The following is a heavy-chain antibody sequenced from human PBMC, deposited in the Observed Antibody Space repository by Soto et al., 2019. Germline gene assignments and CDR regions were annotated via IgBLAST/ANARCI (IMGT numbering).Heavy chain of an antibody. D-gene: IGHD6-19*01. Sequence: QVQLVESVGGVVQPGRSLRLSCAASGFTFSSYGMHWVRQAPGKGLEWVAVISYDGSNKYYADSGKGRFTISRDNSKNTLYLQMNRLRAEDTAVYYCANVAAPRYSSGRSSTYYYYGMDVWGQGTTVTVSS. CDR1: GFTFSSYG. J-gene: IGHJ6*02. CDR3: ANVAAPRYSSGRSSTYYYYGMDV. V-gene: IGHV3-30*18. CDR2: ISYDGSNK.